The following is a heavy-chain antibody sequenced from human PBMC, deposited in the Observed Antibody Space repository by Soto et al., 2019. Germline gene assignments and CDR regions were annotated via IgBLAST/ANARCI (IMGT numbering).Heavy chain of an antibody. V-gene: IGHV3-21*01. CDR2: ISSSSSYI. CDR1: GFTFSSYS. D-gene: IGHD3-3*01. Sequence: GGSLRLSCAASGFTFSSYSMNWVRQAPGKGLEWVSSISSSSSYIYYADSVKGRFTISRDNAKNSLYLQMNSLRAEDTAVYYCARDLGNVHYDFWSGYYTGYYYYGMDVWGQGTTVTVSS. J-gene: IGHJ6*02. CDR3: ARDLGNVHYDFWSGYYTGYYYYGMDV.